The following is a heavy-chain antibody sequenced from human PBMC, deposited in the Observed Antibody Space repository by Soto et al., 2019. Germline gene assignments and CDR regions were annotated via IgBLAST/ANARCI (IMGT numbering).Heavy chain of an antibody. CDR2: IRAYNGNT. D-gene: IGHD3-10*01. CDR1: GYTFTSYG. V-gene: IGHV1-18*01. J-gene: IGHJ4*02. CDR3: ARDVEAITMVRGLLDY. Sequence: QVQLVQSGAEVKKPGASVKVSCKASGYTFTSYGISWVRQAPGQGLEWMGWIRAYNGNTNYAQKLQGRVTMTTDTSPRTAYMELRSLRSDDTAVYYCARDVEAITMVRGLLDYWGQGTLVTVSS.